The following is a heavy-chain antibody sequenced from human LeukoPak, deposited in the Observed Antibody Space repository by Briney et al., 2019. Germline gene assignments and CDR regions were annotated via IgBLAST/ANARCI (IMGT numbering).Heavy chain of an antibody. V-gene: IGHV3-7*04. J-gene: IGHJ4*02. CDR1: GFTFSNTW. CDR3: ARNIYEFDY. CDR2: IKQDGGER. Sequence: GGSLRLSCAASGFTFSNTWMNWVRQAPGKGLEWVASIKQDGGERYYVDSVKGRFTISRDNAKNSLYLQMNSLRAEDTAVYYCARNIYEFDYWGQGTLVTVSS. D-gene: IGHD2/OR15-2a*01.